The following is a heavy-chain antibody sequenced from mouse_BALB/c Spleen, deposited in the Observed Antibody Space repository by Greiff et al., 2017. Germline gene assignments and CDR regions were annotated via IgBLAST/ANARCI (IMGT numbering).Heavy chain of an antibody. D-gene: IGHD1-1*02. Sequence: QVQLQQRGAELVKPGASVKLSCKASGYTFTSYWMHWVKQRPGQGLEWIGEINPSNGRTNYNEKFKSKATLTVDKSCSTAYMQLSSLTSEDSAVYYCARSWSDDYAMDYWGQGTSVTVSS. V-gene: IGHV1S81*02. J-gene: IGHJ4*01. CDR3: ARSWSDDYAMDY. CDR2: INPSNGRT. CDR1: GYTFTSYW.